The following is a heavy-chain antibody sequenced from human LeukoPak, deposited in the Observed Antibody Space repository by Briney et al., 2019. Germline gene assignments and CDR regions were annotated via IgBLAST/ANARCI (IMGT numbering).Heavy chain of an antibody. J-gene: IGHJ6*02. CDR3: ARGATVTRDGYYYYGMDV. CDR2: IYYSAST. Sequence: GSLRLSCVASGFTISSNYMSWVSQAPGKGMEWIGYIYYSASTNYNPSLKSRVTISVHSSKNQFSLKLTSVTAADTAVYYCARGATVTRDGYYYYGMDVWGQGTTVTVSS. V-gene: IGHV4-59*01. CDR1: GFTISSNY. D-gene: IGHD4-17*01.